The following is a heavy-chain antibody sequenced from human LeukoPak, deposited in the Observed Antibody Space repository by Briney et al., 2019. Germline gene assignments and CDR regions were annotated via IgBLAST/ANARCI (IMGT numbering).Heavy chain of an antibody. D-gene: IGHD3-22*01. J-gene: IGHJ4*02. Sequence: ASVKVSCKASGYTFTSYDTNWVRQATGQGLEWMGWINPNSGGTDYAQKFQGRVTMTRDTSISTTYMELSRLRSDDTAVYYCARAEALSDNSGYYEDYWGQGTLVTVSS. CDR2: INPNSGGT. CDR3: ARAEALSDNSGYYEDY. CDR1: GYTFTSYD. V-gene: IGHV1-2*02.